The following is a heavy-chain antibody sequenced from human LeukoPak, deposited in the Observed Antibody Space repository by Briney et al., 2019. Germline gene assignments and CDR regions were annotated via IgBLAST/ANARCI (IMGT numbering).Heavy chain of an antibody. V-gene: IGHV3-21*01. Sequence: GGSLRLSCAASGFTFSTYNMNWVRQTPGKGLEWVSSITSSSAYTFYADSVRGRFTISRDNAKNTLYLQMNSLRAEDTAVYYCARARWYSSDYWGQGTLVTVSS. CDR3: ARARWYSSDY. D-gene: IGHD5-24*01. J-gene: IGHJ4*02. CDR1: GFTFSTYN. CDR2: ITSSSAYT.